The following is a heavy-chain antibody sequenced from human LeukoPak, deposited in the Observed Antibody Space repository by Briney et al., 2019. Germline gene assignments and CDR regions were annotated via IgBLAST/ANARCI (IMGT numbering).Heavy chain of an antibody. CDR2: INPNSGGT. CDR3: ASSTGTYYDFWSGNPNWFDP. Sequence: ASVKVSCKASGYTFTGYYMHWVRQAPGQGLEWMGWINPNSGGTNYAQKFQGRVTITADESTSTAYMELSSLRSEDTAVYYCASSTGTYYDFWSGNPNWFDPWGQGTLVTVSS. CDR1: GYTFTGYY. D-gene: IGHD3-3*01. V-gene: IGHV1-2*02. J-gene: IGHJ5*02.